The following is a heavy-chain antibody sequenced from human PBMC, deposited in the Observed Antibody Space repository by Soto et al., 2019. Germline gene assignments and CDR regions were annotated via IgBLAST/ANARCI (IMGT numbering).Heavy chain of an antibody. Sequence: QVQLVQSGAEVKKPGSSVKVSCKASGGTFSSYAISWVRQAPGQGLEWMGGIIPIFGTANYAQKFQGRVTITADESTSTAYKELSSLRSEDTAVYYCARTRLIVVGTATNYYFDYWGHGTLVTVSS. CDR3: ARTRLIVVGTATNYYFDY. CDR2: IIPIFGTA. CDR1: GGTFSSYA. V-gene: IGHV1-69*01. D-gene: IGHD2-21*02. J-gene: IGHJ4*01.